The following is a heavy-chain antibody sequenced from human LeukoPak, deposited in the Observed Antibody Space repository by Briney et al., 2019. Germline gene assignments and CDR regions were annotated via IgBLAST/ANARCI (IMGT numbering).Heavy chain of an antibody. V-gene: IGHV3-53*01. CDR1: GFIVSSNY. Sequence: PGGSLRLSCAASGFIVSSNYMSWVRQAPGKGLEWVSVIYTGGSTYYADSVKGRFPISRDNSKNTVYLQMSSLRAEDTAVYYCAKEGDCSTTSCLTGGLDVWGKGTTVTVSS. CDR2: IYTGGST. D-gene: IGHD2-2*01. J-gene: IGHJ6*04. CDR3: AKEGDCSTTSCLTGGLDV.